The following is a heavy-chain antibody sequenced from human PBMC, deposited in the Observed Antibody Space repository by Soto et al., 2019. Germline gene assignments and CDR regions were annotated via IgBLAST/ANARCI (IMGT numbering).Heavy chain of an antibody. J-gene: IGHJ4*02. Sequence: QVQLVQSGAEVKKPGSSVKVSCKASGYTFTSYDINWVRQATGQGLEGMGWMNPNSGNTGYAQKFQGRVTMTRNTSISTAYMELSSLTCEATAVYHCAREVVGVVRDWGQGTLVTVSS. CDR3: AREVVGVVRD. D-gene: IGHD2-21*01. V-gene: IGHV1-8*01. CDR1: GYTFTSYD. CDR2: MNPNSGNT.